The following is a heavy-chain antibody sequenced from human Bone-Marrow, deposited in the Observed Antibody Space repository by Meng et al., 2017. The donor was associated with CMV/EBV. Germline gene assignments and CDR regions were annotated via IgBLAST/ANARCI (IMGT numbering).Heavy chain of an antibody. CDR3: TTEPVSTSYYDFWSGPKGAFDI. CDR1: GFTFSNAW. V-gene: IGHV3-15*01. CDR2: IKSKTDGGTT. D-gene: IGHD3-3*01. Sequence: ETLSLTCAASGFTFSNAWMSWVRQAPGKGLEWVGRIKSKTDGGTTDYAAPVKGRFTISRDDSKNTLYLQMNSLKTEDTAVYYCTTEPVSTSYYDFWSGPKGAFDIWGQGTMVTVSS. J-gene: IGHJ3*02.